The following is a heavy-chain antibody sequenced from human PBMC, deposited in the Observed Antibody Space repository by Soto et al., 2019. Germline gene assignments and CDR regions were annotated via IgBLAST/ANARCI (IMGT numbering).Heavy chain of an antibody. Sequence: SETLSLTCAVYGGSFSGYYWSWIRQPPGKGLEWIGEINHSGSTNYNPSLKSRVTISVDTSKNQFSLKLSSVTAADTAVYYCATSDGEQPVEYSGQGTLVTVSS. J-gene: IGHJ4*02. D-gene: IGHD6-13*01. V-gene: IGHV4-34*01. CDR2: INHSGST. CDR3: ATSDGEQPVEY. CDR1: GGSFSGYY.